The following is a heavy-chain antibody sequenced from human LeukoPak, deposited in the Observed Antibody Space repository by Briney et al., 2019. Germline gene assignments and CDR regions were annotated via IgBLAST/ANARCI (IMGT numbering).Heavy chain of an antibody. V-gene: IGHV1-69*05. CDR1: GGTFSSYA. J-gene: IGHJ4*02. D-gene: IGHD3-22*01. CDR2: IIPIFGTA. Sequence: SVKVSCKASGGTFSSYAISWVRQAPGQGLEWMGGIIPIFGTANYAQKLQGRVTMATDTSTSTAYMELRSLRSDDTAVYYCAREAYYYDSSGYQYYFDYWGQGTLVTVSS. CDR3: AREAYYYDSSGYQYYFDY.